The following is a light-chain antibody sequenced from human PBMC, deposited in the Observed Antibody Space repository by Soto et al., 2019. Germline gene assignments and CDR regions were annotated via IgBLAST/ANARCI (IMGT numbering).Light chain of an antibody. V-gene: IGKV1-39*01. Sequence: DIQMTQYPSSLSASVGDRVTITRRASETTANYLNWYQHKPGKAPKLLIHSASSLQSGVPSRFSGRGSGTDFTLTINSLQPEDFATYSCQQTYISPPTFGGGTKVDIK. CDR1: ETTANY. CDR2: SAS. CDR3: QQTYISPPT. J-gene: IGKJ4*01.